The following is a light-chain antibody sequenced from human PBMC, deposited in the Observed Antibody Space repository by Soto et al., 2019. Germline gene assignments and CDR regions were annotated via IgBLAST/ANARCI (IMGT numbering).Light chain of an antibody. CDR3: HQRQSWPRT. V-gene: IGKV3-15*01. J-gene: IGKJ1*01. CDR2: GAS. Sequence: EIWMTQSPATVSASPGEIATLCCRASQSVTSTLAWYQQKPGQTPRLLIYGASTRATGIPARFSGSGSGTDFTLTISDVEPEDFAVYYCHQRQSWPRTFGQGTKVDIK. CDR1: QSVTST.